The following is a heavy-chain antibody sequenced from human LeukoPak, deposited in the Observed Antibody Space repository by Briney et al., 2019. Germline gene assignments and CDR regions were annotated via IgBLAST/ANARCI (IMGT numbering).Heavy chain of an antibody. D-gene: IGHD3-16*01. Sequence: GGSLRLSCASSGFTVSTDAMGWAPQAPGKGLEWVSAISGSGGTTYYADSVKGRFAISRDNSKSTLYLLMNSLRAEDTAVYYCVAYDPLDFWGQGTLVTVSS. CDR1: GFTVSTDA. CDR2: ISGSGGTT. J-gene: IGHJ4*02. V-gene: IGHV3-23*01. CDR3: VAYDPLDF.